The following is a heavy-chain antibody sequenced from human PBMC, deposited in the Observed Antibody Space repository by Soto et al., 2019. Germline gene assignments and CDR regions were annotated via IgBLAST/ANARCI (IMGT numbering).Heavy chain of an antibody. J-gene: IGHJ4*02. CDR3: ARSPYSVSYLAYFDY. CDR2: ISYDGSNK. CDR1: GFTFSSYG. V-gene: IGHV3-30*03. D-gene: IGHD1-26*01. Sequence: QVQLVESGGGVVQPGRSLRLSCAASGFTFSSYGMHWVRQPPGKGLEWVAVISYDGSNKYYADSVKGRFTISRDNSKNTLYLQMNSLRAEDTAVYYCARSPYSVSYLAYFDYWGQGALVTVSS.